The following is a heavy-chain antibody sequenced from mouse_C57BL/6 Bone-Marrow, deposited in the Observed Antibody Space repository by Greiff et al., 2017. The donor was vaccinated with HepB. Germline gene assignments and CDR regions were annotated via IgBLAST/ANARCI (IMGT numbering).Heavy chain of an antibody. CDR1: GFNIKDDY. D-gene: IGHD1-1*01. V-gene: IGHV14-4*01. CDR3: TYYYGSSYPGFAY. Sequence: VQLKQSGAELVRPGASVKLSCTASGFNIKDDYMHWVKQRPEQGLEWIGWIDPENGDTEYASKFQGKATITADTSSNTAYLQLSSLTSEDTAVYYCTYYYGSSYPGFAYWGQGTLVTVSA. CDR2: IDPENGDT. J-gene: IGHJ3*01.